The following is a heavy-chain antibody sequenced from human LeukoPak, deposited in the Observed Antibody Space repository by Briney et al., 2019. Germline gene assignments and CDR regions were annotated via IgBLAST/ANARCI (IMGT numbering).Heavy chain of an antibody. CDR2: FDPEDGET. CDR3: ATRPFPHSGSPFDY. D-gene: IGHD1-26*01. Sequence: ASVKVSCKVSGYTLTELSMHWVRQAPGKGLEWMGGFDPEDGETIYAQRFQGRVTMTEDTSTDTAYMELSSLRSEDTAVYYCATRPFPHSGSPFDYWGQGTLVTVSS. CDR1: GYTLTELS. V-gene: IGHV1-24*01. J-gene: IGHJ4*02.